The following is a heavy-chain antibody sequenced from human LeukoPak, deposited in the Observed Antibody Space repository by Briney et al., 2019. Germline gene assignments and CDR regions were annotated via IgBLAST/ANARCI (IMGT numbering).Heavy chain of an antibody. CDR3: VRNFDY. CDR1: GFTLSRYA. J-gene: IGHJ4*02. Sequence: GGSVRLSCRACGFTLSRYAMTGVSQDRGKGMEGVSGISWNTDSIDYAASVKGRFTISRDNANNSLYLQMNSLRAEDTAFYYCVRNFDYWGQGTLVTVSS. CDR2: ISWNTDSI. V-gene: IGHV3-9*01.